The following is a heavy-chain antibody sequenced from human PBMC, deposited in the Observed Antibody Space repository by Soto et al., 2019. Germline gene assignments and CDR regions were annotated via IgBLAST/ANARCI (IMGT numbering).Heavy chain of an antibody. V-gene: IGHV3-33*01. D-gene: IGHD1-1*01. CDR2: IWYDGSNK. J-gene: IGHJ4*02. CDR3: ARGYNRNDEGFDY. Sequence: QVQLVESGGGVVQPGRSLRLSCAASGFTFSSYGMHWVRQAPGKGLEWVAVIWYDGSNKYYADSVKGRFTISRDNSKNTLYLQMNSLRAEDTAVYYCARGYNRNDEGFDYWGQGTLVTVSS. CDR1: GFTFSSYG.